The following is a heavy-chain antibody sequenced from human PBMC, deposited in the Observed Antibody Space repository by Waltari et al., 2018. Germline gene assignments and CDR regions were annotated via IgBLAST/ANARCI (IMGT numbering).Heavy chain of an antibody. CDR1: GFTFSSYA. Sequence: EVQLLESGGGLVQPGGSLSFSCAASGFTFSSYAMGCGRQAPGKGLEWVSAISGSGGSTYYADSVKGRFTISRDNSKNTLYLQMNSLRAEDTAVYYCAKPPSSSWWGDYWGQGTLVTVSS. J-gene: IGHJ4*02. V-gene: IGHV3-23*01. CDR3: AKPPSSSWWGDY. CDR2: ISGSGGST. D-gene: IGHD6-13*01.